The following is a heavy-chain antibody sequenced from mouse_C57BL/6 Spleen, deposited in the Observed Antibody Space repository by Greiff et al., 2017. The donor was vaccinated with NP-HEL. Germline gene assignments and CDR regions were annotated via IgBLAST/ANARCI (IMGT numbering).Heavy chain of an antibody. CDR2: ISSGSSTI. J-gene: IGHJ3*01. CDR1: GFTFSDYG. D-gene: IGHD2-1*01. V-gene: IGHV5-17*01. CDR3: ARPYGNYGGLFAY. Sequence: EVMLVESGGGLVKPGGSLKLSCAASGFTFSDYGMHWVRQAPEKGLEWVAYISSGSSTIYYADTVKGRFTISRDNAKNTLFLQMTRLRSEDTAMYYCARPYGNYGGLFAYWGQGTLVTVSA.